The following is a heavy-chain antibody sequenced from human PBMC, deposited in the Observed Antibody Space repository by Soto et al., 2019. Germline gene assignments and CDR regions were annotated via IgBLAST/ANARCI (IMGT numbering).Heavy chain of an antibody. CDR3: ARDSSGRHDY. D-gene: IGHD3-22*01. CDR1: GGSVRSGSYY. Sequence: LETLSLTCSVSGGSVRSGSYYWTWIRQPPGKGLEWIGYIYQSGTTNYNASLKSRVTISIDTSKNQFFLKLNSVTAADTAVYYCARDSSGRHDYWGQGTLVTVSS. J-gene: IGHJ4*02. CDR2: IYQSGTT. V-gene: IGHV4-61*01.